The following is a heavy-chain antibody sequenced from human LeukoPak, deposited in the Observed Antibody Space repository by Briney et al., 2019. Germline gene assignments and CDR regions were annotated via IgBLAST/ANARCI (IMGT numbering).Heavy chain of an antibody. CDR3: ARVSGYDWESFYDY. V-gene: IGHV4-34*01. J-gene: IGHJ4*02. D-gene: IGHD5-12*01. Sequence: SETLSLTCAVYGGSFGGYYWSWIRQPPGKGLEWIGEINHSGSTNYNPSLKSRVTISVDTSKNQFSLKLNSVIAADTAVYYCARVSGYDWESFYDYWGQGTLVTVSS. CDR2: INHSGST. CDR1: GGSFGGYY.